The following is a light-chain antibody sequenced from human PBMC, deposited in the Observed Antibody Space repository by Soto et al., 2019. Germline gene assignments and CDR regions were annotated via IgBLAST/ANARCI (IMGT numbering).Light chain of an antibody. Sequence: QSVLTQPPSVSGAPGQRVTISCTGTSSNIEAGYDVHWYQQLPGTAPKLLIYGNSNRPSGVPDRFSGSKSVTSASLAITGLQAVDEADDYCQSYDSSLSGPVVFGGGTKLTVL. V-gene: IGLV1-40*01. CDR2: GNS. CDR1: SSNIEAGYD. J-gene: IGLJ2*01. CDR3: QSYDSSLSGPVV.